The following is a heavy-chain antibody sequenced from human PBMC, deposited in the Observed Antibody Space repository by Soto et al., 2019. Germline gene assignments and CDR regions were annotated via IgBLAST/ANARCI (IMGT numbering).Heavy chain of an antibody. Sequence: QVQLVQSGAEVKKPGASVKVSCKASGYIFSSNYMHWVRQAPGQGLEWMGRIHPSGGSTSYAQKFQGRVTMTRDTSTSTVYMELSSLRSEDTAMYYCVRVKNAFDIWGQGTMVTVSS. V-gene: IGHV1-46*03. CDR3: VRVKNAFDI. J-gene: IGHJ3*02. CDR2: IHPSGGST. CDR1: GYIFSSNY.